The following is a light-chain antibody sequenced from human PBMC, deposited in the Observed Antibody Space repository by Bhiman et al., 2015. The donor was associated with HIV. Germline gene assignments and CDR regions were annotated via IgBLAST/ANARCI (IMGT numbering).Light chain of an antibody. CDR2: EVI. Sequence: QSVLTQPPSASGSPGQSVTISCTGTSSDIGDSDSVSWYQQRPGKAPKLMIYEVIKRPSGVPDRFSGSKSGTSASLAISGLQAEDEAEYFCATWHDSLDGVMFGGGTKLTVL. J-gene: IGLJ3*02. CDR3: ATWHDSLDGVM. CDR1: SSDIGDSDS. V-gene: IGLV2-8*01.